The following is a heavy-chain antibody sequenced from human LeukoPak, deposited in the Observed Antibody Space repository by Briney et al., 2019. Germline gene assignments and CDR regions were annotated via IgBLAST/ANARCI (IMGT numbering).Heavy chain of an antibody. V-gene: IGHV3-74*01. CDR1: RFTFSTYW. Sequence: GGSLRLSCAASRFTFSTYWMHWVRHAPGKGLVWVSRINSDGSSTGYADSVKGRFTISRDNAKNSLYLQMNSLRAEDTALYYCAKEKAAGLVGWGQGTLVTVSS. CDR2: INSDGSST. D-gene: IGHD6-13*01. CDR3: AKEKAAGLVG. J-gene: IGHJ4*02.